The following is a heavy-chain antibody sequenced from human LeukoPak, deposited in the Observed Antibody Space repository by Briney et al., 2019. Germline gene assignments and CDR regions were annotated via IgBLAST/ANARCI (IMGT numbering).Heavy chain of an antibody. D-gene: IGHD2-8*01. V-gene: IGHV1-2*02. Sequence: ASVKFSCKASGYTFTGYYMHWVRQAPGQGLEWMGWINPNSGGTNYAQKFQDRVTMTRDTSISTAYMELSRLRSDDTAVYYCARSLLIRYCFDYWGQGTLVTVSS. CDR1: GYTFTGYY. CDR3: ARSLLIRYCFDY. CDR2: INPNSGGT. J-gene: IGHJ4*02.